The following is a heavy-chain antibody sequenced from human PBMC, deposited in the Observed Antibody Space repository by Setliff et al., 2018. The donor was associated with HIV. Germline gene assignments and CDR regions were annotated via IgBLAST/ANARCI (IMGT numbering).Heavy chain of an antibody. Sequence: ETLSLTCTVSGGSVSSGSYYWSWIRQPPGKGLEWIGSMYYSGSTYYTPSIKSRITISLDTSKNQFSLRMRSVTAADTAVYYCARVFVDTAVLRVLEYYFDSWGRGTLVTVSS. J-gene: IGHJ4*02. CDR3: ARVFVDTAVLRVLEYYFDS. CDR1: GGSVSSGSYY. CDR2: MYYSGST. V-gene: IGHV4-39*07. D-gene: IGHD5-18*01.